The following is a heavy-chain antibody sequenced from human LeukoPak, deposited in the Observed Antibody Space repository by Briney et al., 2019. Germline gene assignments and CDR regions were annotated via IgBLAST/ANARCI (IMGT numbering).Heavy chain of an antibody. J-gene: IGHJ5*02. CDR1: GYTFTGYY. Sequence: ASVKVSCKASGYTFTGYYMHWVRQAPGQGLEWMGRINPNSGGTSYAQKFQGRVTMTKDTSISTGYMELSRLRSDDTAVYYCARAPLGYNWFDPWGQGTLVTVSS. V-gene: IGHV1-2*06. D-gene: IGHD3-10*01. CDR2: INPNSGGT. CDR3: ARAPLGYNWFDP.